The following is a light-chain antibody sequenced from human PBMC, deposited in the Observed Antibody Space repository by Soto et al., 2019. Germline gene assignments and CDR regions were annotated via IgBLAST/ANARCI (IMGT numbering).Light chain of an antibody. J-gene: IGLJ2*01. CDR1: NIGNKD. CDR2: FDS. CDR3: QVWDSGSFHPVI. Sequence: SYELTQPPSVSVAPGKTASITCGGSNIGNKDVHWYQQRPGQAPVVVIYFDSDRPSGIPERFSGSNSGNTATLTISRVEAGDEADYYCQVWDSGSFHPVIFGGGTKLTVL. V-gene: IGLV3-21*04.